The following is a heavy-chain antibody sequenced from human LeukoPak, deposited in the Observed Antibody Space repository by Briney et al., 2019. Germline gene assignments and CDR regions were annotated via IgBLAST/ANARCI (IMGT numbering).Heavy chain of an antibody. J-gene: IGHJ4*02. CDR2: IIPIFGTA. D-gene: IGHD3-9*01. CDR1: GGTFSSYA. V-gene: IGHV1-69*01. CDR3: ARLNYDILTGYYDLDY. Sequence: GSSVKVSCKASGGTFSSYAISWVRQAPGQGLKWMGGIIPIFGTANYAQKFQGRVTITADESTSTAYMELSSLRSEDTAVYYCARLNYDILTGYYDLDYWGQGTLVTVSS.